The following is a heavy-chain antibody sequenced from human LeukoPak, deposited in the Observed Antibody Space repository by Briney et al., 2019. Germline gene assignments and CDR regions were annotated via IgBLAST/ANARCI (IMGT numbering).Heavy chain of an antibody. Sequence: SETLSLTCAVYGVSFSDYYWSWIRQPPGKGLEWIGEINPSGGTNYTPSLKSRLTISLGTSKNHLSLQLSSVTAADTAIYYCAKVLPRVRARIFISMIRGATTGPYNWFDPWGQGTLATVSS. CDR3: AKVLPRVRARIFISMIRGATTGPYNWFDP. D-gene: IGHD3-10*01. CDR2: INPSGGT. CDR1: GVSFSDYY. V-gene: IGHV4-34*01. J-gene: IGHJ5*02.